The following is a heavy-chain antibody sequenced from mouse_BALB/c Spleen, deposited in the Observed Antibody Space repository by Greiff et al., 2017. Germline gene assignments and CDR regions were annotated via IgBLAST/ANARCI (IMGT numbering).Heavy chain of an antibody. J-gene: IGHJ4*01. V-gene: IGHV14-1*02. CDR3: ASYEGDYYAMDY. CDR2: IDPENGNT. Sequence: EVKLMESGAELVRPGALVKLSCKASGFNIKDYYMHWVKQRPEQGLEWIGWIDPENGNTIYDPKFQGKATITADTSSNTAYLQLSSLTSEDTAVYYCASYEGDYYAMDYWGQGTSVTVSS. CDR1: GFNIKDYY. D-gene: IGHD2-12*01.